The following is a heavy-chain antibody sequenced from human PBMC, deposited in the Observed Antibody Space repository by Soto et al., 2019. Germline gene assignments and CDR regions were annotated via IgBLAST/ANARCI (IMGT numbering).Heavy chain of an antibody. D-gene: IGHD3-22*01. CDR1: GYTFTSYG. CDR2: ISAYNGNT. V-gene: IGHV1-18*01. J-gene: IGHJ5*02. Sequence: ASVKVSCKASGYTFTSYGISWVRQAPGQGLEWMGWISAYNGNTNYAQKLQGRVTMTTDTSTSTAYMELRSLRSDDTAVYYCARDRLTYYYDSSGYSWFDPWGQGTLVTASS. CDR3: ARDRLTYYYDSSGYSWFDP.